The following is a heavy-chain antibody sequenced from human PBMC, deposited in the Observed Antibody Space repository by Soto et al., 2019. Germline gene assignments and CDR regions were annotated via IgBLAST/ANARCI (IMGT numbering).Heavy chain of an antibody. CDR1: GYTFFTYD. Sequence: QVHLVQSGVEVKTPGASVKVSCQASGYTFFTYDISWVRQAPGQGLEWMGWISTYSGDTKYAQKFQGRVTMTTDTSTTTAYLELSSPRSDDTAVYYCARHHGPTTSENWFDPWGQGTLVNVSS. CDR2: ISTYSGDT. D-gene: IGHD5-12*01. V-gene: IGHV1-18*01. J-gene: IGHJ5*02. CDR3: ARHHGPTTSENWFDP.